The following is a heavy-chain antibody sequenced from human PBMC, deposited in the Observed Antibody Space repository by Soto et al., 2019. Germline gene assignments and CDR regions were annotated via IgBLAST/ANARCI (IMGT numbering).Heavy chain of an antibody. Sequence: GSLRLSCAASGFTFSSSWMHWVRQAPGKGLVWVSRVSGDGSSTNYADSVKGRFTISRDNAKNTVFLQMHSLRAEDTALYYCAKGLYGAYGQAFWGQGILVTVSS. CDR1: GFTFSSSW. J-gene: IGHJ4*02. CDR3: AKGLYGAYGQAF. CDR2: VSGDGSST. V-gene: IGHV3-74*01. D-gene: IGHD4-17*01.